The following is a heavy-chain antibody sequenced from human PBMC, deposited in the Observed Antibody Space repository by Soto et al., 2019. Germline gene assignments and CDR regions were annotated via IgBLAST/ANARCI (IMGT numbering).Heavy chain of an antibody. D-gene: IGHD3-22*01. CDR1: GFSFSSYP. CDR3: ARDRYYFDDSDYANY. V-gene: IGHV3-21*01. J-gene: IGHJ4*02. CDR2: ISSSRSYI. Sequence: GGSLRLSCVASGFSFSSYPMNWVRQAPGKGLEWVSSISSSRSYIYYADSVKGRFTISRDNVKNSPYLQMNSLRAEDTAVYYCARDRYYFDDSDYANYWGQGTLVTVSS.